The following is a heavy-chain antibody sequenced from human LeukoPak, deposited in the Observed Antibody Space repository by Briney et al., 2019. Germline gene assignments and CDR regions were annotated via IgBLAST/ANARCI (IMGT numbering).Heavy chain of an antibody. Sequence: GASVKVSCKASGGTFSSYAISWVRQAPGQGLEWMGRIIPILGIANYAQKFQGRVTITADKSTSTAYMELSSLRSEDTAVYYCARMGELSLSHYDYWGQGTLVTVSS. CDR2: IIPILGIA. CDR1: GGTFSSYA. CDR3: ARMGELSLSHYDY. D-gene: IGHD3-16*02. J-gene: IGHJ4*02. V-gene: IGHV1-69*04.